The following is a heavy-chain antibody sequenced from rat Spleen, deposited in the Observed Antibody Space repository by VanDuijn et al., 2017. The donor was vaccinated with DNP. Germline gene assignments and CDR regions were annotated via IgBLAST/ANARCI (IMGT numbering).Heavy chain of an antibody. CDR1: GYSITSNY. V-gene: IGHV3-3*01. CDR3: ASYYYDGYYAMDA. D-gene: IGHD1-12*02. Sequence: EVQLQESGPGLVKPSQSLSLTCSVTGYSITSNYWGWIRKFPGNKLEWMGFISSAGSTNYNPSLKSRISITSDTSKNQFFLQVNSVTTEDTATYYCASYYYDGYYAMDAWGQGTSVTVSS. CDR2: ISSAGST. J-gene: IGHJ4*01.